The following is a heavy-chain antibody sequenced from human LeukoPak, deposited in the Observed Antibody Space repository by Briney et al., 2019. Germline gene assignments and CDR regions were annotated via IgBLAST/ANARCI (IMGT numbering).Heavy chain of an antibody. D-gene: IGHD4-23*01. CDR2: MNPNSGNT. J-gene: IGHJ5*02. CDR3: ARSNYGGKRWFDP. V-gene: IGHV1-8*01. Sequence: ASVKVSCKASEYTFTSYDINWVRQATGQGLEWMGWMNPNSGNTGYAQKFQGRVTMTRDTSTSTAFMELSSLTSEDTAVYFCARSNYGGKRWFDPWGQGTLVTVSS. CDR1: EYTFTSYD.